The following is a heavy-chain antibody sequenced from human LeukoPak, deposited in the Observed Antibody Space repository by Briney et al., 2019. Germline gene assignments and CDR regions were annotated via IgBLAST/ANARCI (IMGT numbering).Heavy chain of an antibody. CDR2: IKQDGSEK. Sequence: GGSLRLSCAASGYTFTNNFMSWVRQVPGKGLEWVANIKQDGSEKTYADSVRGRFTISRDNSKNTLYLQMNSLRAEDTAVYYCSRSRPKFKDFEYWGQGTLVTVSS. CDR1: GYTFTNNF. CDR3: SRSRPKFKDFEY. V-gene: IGHV3-7*01. J-gene: IGHJ4*02.